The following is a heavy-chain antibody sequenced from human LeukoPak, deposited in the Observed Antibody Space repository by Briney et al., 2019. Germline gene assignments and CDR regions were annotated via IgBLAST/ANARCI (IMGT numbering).Heavy chain of an antibody. Sequence: GGSLRLSCAASGFTFDDCAMHWVRQAPGKGLEWVSGISWNSGSIGYADSVKGRFTISRDNAKNSLYLQMNSLRAEDTALYYCAKDSGGSCCNWFDPWGQGTLVTVSS. CDR3: AKDSGGSCCNWFDP. CDR2: ISWNSGSI. V-gene: IGHV3-9*01. CDR1: GFTFDDCA. D-gene: IGHD2-15*01. J-gene: IGHJ5*02.